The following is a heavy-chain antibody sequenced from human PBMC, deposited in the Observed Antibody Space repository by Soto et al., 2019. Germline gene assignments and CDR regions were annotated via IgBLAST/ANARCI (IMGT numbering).Heavy chain of an antibody. CDR3: ARGTPDSGSSYFDY. CDR2: INHSGST. J-gene: IGHJ4*02. V-gene: IGHV4-34*01. CDR1: GGSFSGYY. D-gene: IGHD1-26*01. Sequence: QVQLQQWGAGLLKPSETLSLTCAVYGGSFSGYYWSWIRQPPGKGLEWIGEINHSGSTNYNPSLKSRFTISVDTSKNQFSLKLSSVTAADTAVYYCARGTPDSGSSYFDYWGQGTLVTVSS.